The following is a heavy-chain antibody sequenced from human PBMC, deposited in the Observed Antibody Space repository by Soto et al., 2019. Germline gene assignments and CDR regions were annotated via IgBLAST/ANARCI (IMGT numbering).Heavy chain of an antibody. D-gene: IGHD6-19*01. CDR2: ISSSSSTI. Sequence: PGGSLRLSCAASGFTFSSYSMNWVRQAPGKGLEWVSYISSSSSTIYYADSVKGRFTISRDNAKNSLYLQMNSLRAEDTAVYYCARDQESSGLQIYYYYYMDVWGKGTTVTVSS. V-gene: IGHV3-48*01. CDR1: GFTFSSYS. CDR3: ARDQESSGLQIYYYYYMDV. J-gene: IGHJ6*03.